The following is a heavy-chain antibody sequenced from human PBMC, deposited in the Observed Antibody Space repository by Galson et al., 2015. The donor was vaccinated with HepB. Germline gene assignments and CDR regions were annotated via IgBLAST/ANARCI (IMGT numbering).Heavy chain of an antibody. Sequence: SLRLSCAASGFTFDDYAMHWVRQAPGKGLEWVSLISWDGGSTYYADSVKGRFTISGDNSKNSLYLQMNSLRAEDTALYYCVIGSSGWTNAFDIWGQGTMVTVSS. CDR3: VIGSSGWTNAFDI. J-gene: IGHJ3*02. V-gene: IGHV3-43D*03. D-gene: IGHD6-19*01. CDR2: ISWDGGST. CDR1: GFTFDDYA.